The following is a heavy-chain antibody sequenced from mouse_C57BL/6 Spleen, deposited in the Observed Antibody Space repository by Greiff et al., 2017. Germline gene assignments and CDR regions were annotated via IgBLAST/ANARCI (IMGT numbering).Heavy chain of an antibody. CDR1: GFNIKDDY. Sequence: DVKLVESGAELVRPGASVKLSCTASGFNIKDDYMHWVKQRPEQGLEWIGWIDPENGDTEYASKFQGKATITADTSSNTAYLQLSSLTSEDTAVYYCTVITTVVGYWGQGTTLTVSS. CDR3: TVITTVVGY. CDR2: IDPENGDT. D-gene: IGHD1-1*01. J-gene: IGHJ2*01. V-gene: IGHV14-4*01.